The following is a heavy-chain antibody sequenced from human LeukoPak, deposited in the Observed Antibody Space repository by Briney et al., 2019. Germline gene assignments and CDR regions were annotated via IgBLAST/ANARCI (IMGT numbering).Heavy chain of an antibody. CDR3: ARPSLSGYGNQFDY. V-gene: IGHV4-39*01. J-gene: IGHJ4*02. D-gene: IGHD5-18*01. CDR1: GGSISSSSYY. CDR2: IYYSGST. Sequence: SETLSLTCTVSGGSISSSSYYWGWIRQPPGKGLEWIGSIYYSGSTYYNPSLKSRVTISVDTSKNRFPLKLSSVTAADTAVYYCARPSLSGYGNQFDYWGQGTLVTVSS.